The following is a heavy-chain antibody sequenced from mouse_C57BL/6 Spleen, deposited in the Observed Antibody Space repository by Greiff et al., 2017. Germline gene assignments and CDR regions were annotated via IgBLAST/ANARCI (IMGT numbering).Heavy chain of an antibody. CDR3: ARDYGSPFAY. Sequence: QVQLQQPGAELVRPGSSVKLSCKASGYTFTSYWMDWVKQRPGQGLEWIGNIYPSDSETHYNQKFKDKATLTVDKSSSTAYMQLSSLTSEDSAVYCCARDYGSPFAYWGQGTLVTVSA. J-gene: IGHJ3*01. CDR2: IYPSDSET. V-gene: IGHV1-61*01. D-gene: IGHD1-1*01. CDR1: GYTFTSYW.